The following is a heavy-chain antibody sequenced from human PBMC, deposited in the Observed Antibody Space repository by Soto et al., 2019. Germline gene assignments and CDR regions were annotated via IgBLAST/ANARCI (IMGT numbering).Heavy chain of an antibody. CDR2: IFHTGST. CDR3: AREPYCTSATCFIHFAS. CDR1: GASISSGDSY. D-gene: IGHD2-2*01. J-gene: IGHJ4*02. Sequence: SETLSLTCAVSGASISSGDSYWSWIRQRPGKGLEWIGYIFHTGSTYYNPSLKSRVTISLDSSKNQFSLKLTSATAADTAVYFCAREPYCTSATCFIHFASWGQGSLVTVSS. V-gene: IGHV4-31*11.